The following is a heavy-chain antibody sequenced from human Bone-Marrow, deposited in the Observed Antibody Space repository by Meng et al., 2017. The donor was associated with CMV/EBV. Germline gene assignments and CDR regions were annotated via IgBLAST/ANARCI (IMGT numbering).Heavy chain of an antibody. CDR1: GFTFSSYW. V-gene: IGHV3-53*01. CDR2: IYSGGST. CDR3: AKLLSIAAPIGDYYFDY. Sequence: GESLKISCAASGFTFSSYWMSWVRQAPGKGLEWVSVIYSGGSTYYADSVKGRFTISRDNSKNTLYLQMNSLRAEDTAVYYCAKLLSIAAPIGDYYFDYWGQGTLVTVSS. J-gene: IGHJ4*02. D-gene: IGHD6-13*01.